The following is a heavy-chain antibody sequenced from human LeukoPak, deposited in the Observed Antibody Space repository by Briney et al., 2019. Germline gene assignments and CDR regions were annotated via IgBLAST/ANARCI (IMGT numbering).Heavy chain of an antibody. V-gene: IGHV4-31*03. CDR2: IYYSGST. D-gene: IGHD3-3*01. J-gene: IGHJ5*02. CDR1: GGSISSGGYY. Sequence: SETLSLTCTVSGGSISSGGYYWSWIRQHPGKGLEWIEYIYYSGSTYYNPSLKSRVTISVDTSKNQFSLKLSSVTAAGTAVYYCARGEVRFLEWQRNWFDPWGQGTLVTVSS. CDR3: ARGEVRFLEWQRNWFDP.